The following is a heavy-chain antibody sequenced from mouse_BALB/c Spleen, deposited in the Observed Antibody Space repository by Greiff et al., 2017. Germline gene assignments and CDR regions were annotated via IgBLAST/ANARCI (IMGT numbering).Heavy chain of an antibody. Sequence: VQLQESGAELAKPGASVKMSCKASGYTFTSYWMHWVKQRPGQGLEWIGYINPSTGYTEYNQKFKDKATLTADKSSSTAYMQLSSLTSEDSAVYYCARKKVGVDYWGQGTTLTVSS. D-gene: IGHD1-1*01. CDR3: ARKKVGVDY. J-gene: IGHJ2*01. V-gene: IGHV1-7*01. CDR1: GYTFTSYW. CDR2: INPSTGYT.